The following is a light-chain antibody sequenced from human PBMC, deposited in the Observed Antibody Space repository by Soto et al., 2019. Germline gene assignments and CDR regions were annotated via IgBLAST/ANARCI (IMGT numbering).Light chain of an antibody. V-gene: IGLV2-14*01. CDR1: SSDVGGYNY. J-gene: IGLJ2*01. CDR3: TSYTSSRTLV. CDR2: EVS. Sequence: QSALTQPASVSGSPGQSITISCTGTSSDVGGYNYVSWYQQHPGKAPKLMIYEVSNRPSGVSNRFSGSKSSNTASLTISGLQAEDEADYYCTSYTSSRTLVFGGGTQLTVL.